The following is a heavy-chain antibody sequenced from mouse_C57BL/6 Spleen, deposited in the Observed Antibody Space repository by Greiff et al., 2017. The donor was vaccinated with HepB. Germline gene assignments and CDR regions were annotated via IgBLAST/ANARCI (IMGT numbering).Heavy chain of an antibody. Sequence: EVHLVESGGGLVQPGGSLKLSCAASGFTFSDYYMYWVRQTPEKRLEWVAYISNGGGSTYYPDTVKGRFTISRDNAKNTLYLQMSRLKSEDTAMYYCARHGIYDGYYLPFDYWGQGTTLTVSS. CDR2: ISNGGGST. V-gene: IGHV5-12*01. D-gene: IGHD2-3*01. CDR1: GFTFSDYY. CDR3: ARHGIYDGYYLPFDY. J-gene: IGHJ2*01.